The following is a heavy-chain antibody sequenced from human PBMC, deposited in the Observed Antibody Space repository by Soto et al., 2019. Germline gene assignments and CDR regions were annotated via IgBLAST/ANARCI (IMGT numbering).Heavy chain of an antibody. CDR1: GYTFTSYY. CDR2: INPSGGSA. J-gene: IGHJ6*02. V-gene: IGHV1-46*01. Sequence: QVQLVQSGAEVKKPGASVKVSCKASGYTFTSYYMHWVRQAPGQGLEWMGIINPSGGSASHAQKFHGRVTMTRDTSTSTVYMELSSLRSEDTAVYYCARSPRYAMDVWGQGTTVTVSS. CDR3: ARSPRYAMDV.